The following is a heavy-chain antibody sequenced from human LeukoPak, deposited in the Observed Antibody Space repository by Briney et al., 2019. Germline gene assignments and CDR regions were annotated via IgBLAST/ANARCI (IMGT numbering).Heavy chain of an antibody. CDR2: TTSTTSST. CDR3: AKDPNGDYVGAFDF. Sequence: GGSLRLSCAASGFTFSIYAMHWVRQAPGKGLEWVSTTTSTTSSTSYADSVKGRFTISRDNSKRTLYLQMNSLRAEDTAMYYCAKDPNGDYVGAFDFWGQGTLVTVSS. D-gene: IGHD4-23*01. CDR1: GFTFSIYA. V-gene: IGHV3-23*01. J-gene: IGHJ3*01.